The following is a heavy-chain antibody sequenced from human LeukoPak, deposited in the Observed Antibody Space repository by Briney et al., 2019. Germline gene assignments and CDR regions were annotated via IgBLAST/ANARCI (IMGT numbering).Heavy chain of an antibody. CDR1: GFTFSSYA. Sequence: PGGSLRLSCAASGFTFSSYAMSWVRQAPGKGLEWVSAITGSGGSTYYADSVKGRFTISRDNSKNTLYLQMNSLKTEDTAVYYCTTDLRIEAGMTIFGVVYARDYWGQGTLVTVSS. CDR3: TTDLRIEAGMTIFGVVYARDY. V-gene: IGHV3-23*01. D-gene: IGHD3-3*01. J-gene: IGHJ4*02. CDR2: ITGSGGST.